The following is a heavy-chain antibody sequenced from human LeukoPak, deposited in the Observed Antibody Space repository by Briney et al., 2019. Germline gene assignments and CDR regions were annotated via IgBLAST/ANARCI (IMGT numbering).Heavy chain of an antibody. J-gene: IGHJ4*02. Sequence: SETLSLTCTVSGGSLRSYYWSWIRQPPGKGLEWIGYIYYTGVTNYNPSLKSRVTISVDASKNQFSLKLSSVTAADTAVYYCARGGSYYDYWGQGTLVTVSS. CDR3: ARGGSYYDY. CDR2: IYYTGVT. V-gene: IGHV4-59*01. D-gene: IGHD1-26*01. CDR1: GGSLRSYY.